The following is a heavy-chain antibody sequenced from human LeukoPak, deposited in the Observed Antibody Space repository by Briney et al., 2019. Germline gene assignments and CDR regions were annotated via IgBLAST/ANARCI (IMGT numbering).Heavy chain of an antibody. Sequence: SETLSLICTASGAPISRFYWNWVRQPPGKGLEWIGNIYNRVPTFFNPSLNSRVTLSVDKSKKQFSLKQASVTAADTAVYYVVQTTGWPGFDYWCQGILVTVSS. D-gene: IGHD1-14*01. J-gene: IGHJ4*02. CDR2: IYNRVPT. V-gene: IGHV4-59*03. CDR1: GAPISRFY. CDR3: VQTTGWPGFDY.